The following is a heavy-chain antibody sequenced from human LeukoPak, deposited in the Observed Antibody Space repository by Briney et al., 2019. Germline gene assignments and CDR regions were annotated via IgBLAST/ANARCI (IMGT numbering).Heavy chain of an antibody. V-gene: IGHV3-23*01. Sequence: GGSLRLSCTASGFTFSRSAMTWVRQAPGKGLEWLSSIIISDGRTYYPGSVKGRVTISRDISKNTLYLHMISLRAEDTAVYYCATDVDNIPLQHWGQGTLVTVSS. CDR3: ATDVDNIPLQH. J-gene: IGHJ4*02. CDR1: GFTFSRSA. D-gene: IGHD2-2*02. CDR2: IIISDGRT.